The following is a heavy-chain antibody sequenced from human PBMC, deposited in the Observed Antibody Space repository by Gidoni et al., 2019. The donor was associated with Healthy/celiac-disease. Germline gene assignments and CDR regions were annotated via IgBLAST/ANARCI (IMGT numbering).Heavy chain of an antibody. Sequence: QVQLVESGGGVVQPGRSLRLSCAASGFTFSSYGMHWVRQAPGKGLEWVAVISYDGSNKYYADSVKGRFTISRDNSKNTLYLQMNSLRAEDTAVYYCAKDRPLYSYGAGYFDYWGQGTLVTVSS. J-gene: IGHJ4*02. D-gene: IGHD5-18*01. CDR2: ISYDGSNK. V-gene: IGHV3-30*18. CDR3: AKDRPLYSYGAGYFDY. CDR1: GFTFSSYG.